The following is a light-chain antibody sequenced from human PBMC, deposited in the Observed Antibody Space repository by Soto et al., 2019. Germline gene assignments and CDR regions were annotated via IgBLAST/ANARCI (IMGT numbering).Light chain of an antibody. V-gene: IGKV3-20*01. CDR1: QSVSNNY. Sequence: EVVLTQSPGTLSLSPGERATLSCRASQSVSNNYLAWYQQKPGQSPKLLIFGSSDRATGIPDRFSGSGSGTDXXXTXXXXEPEXFAVXXXXXYGSSPPYTFGQGTKLEIK. CDR2: GSS. CDR3: XXYGSSPPYT. J-gene: IGKJ2*01.